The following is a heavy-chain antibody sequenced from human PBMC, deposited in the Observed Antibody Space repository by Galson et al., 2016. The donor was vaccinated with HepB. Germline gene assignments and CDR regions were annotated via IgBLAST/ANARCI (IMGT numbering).Heavy chain of an antibody. Sequence: SLRLSCAASGFSLSDSAIHWVRQASGKGLEWVGRIRIKSNGYATAYAASVKGRFTIFRDDSKNTAYLQMSSLKTEDTAVYYCARRYGDYEFWVGGFGESSPFDSWGQGTLVIVSS. J-gene: IGHJ4*02. D-gene: IGHD4-17*01. CDR1: GFSLSDSA. CDR3: ARRYGDYEFWVGGFGESSPFDS. CDR2: IRIKSNGYAT. V-gene: IGHV3-73*01.